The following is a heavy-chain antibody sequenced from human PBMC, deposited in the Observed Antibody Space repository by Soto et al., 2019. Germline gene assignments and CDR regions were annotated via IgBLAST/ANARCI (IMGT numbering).Heavy chain of an antibody. CDR3: AREVPFDY. CDR2: INHSGST. D-gene: IGHD3-10*01. CDR1: GGSFSGYY. Sequence: QVQLQQWGAGLLKPSETLSLTCAVYGGSFSGYYWSWIRQPPGKGLEWIGEINHSGSTNYNPSLKSRVTISVDTSKNQCSLELSSVTAADTAVYYCAREVPFDYWGQGTLVTVSS. J-gene: IGHJ4*02. V-gene: IGHV4-34*01.